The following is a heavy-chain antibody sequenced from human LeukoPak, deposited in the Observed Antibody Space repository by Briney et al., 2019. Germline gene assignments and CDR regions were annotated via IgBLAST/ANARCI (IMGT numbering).Heavy chain of an antibody. Sequence: GGSLRLSCAASGFTFSSYWMSWVRQAPGKGLEWVANIKQDGSEKYYVDSVKGRFTISRDNAKNSLYLQMNSLRAEDTAVYYCARATSPPLPFLAYFMDLWGKGTPVTVSS. D-gene: IGHD3-3*01. J-gene: IGHJ6*03. V-gene: IGHV3-7*01. CDR2: IKQDGSEK. CDR3: ARATSPPLPFLAYFMDL. CDR1: GFTFSSYW.